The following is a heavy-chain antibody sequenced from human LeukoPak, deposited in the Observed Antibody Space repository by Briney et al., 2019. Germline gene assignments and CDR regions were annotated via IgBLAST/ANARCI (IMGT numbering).Heavy chain of an antibody. J-gene: IGHJ4*02. CDR1: GFTFSSFA. Sequence: GGSLRLSCAASGFTFSSFAMSWVRQAPGKGLEWVSAISDSGGTTYYADSVKGRFTISRDNSKNTLYLQMSSLRVEDTAIYYCAKYAPPTTVVTRFFDSWGQGTLVTVSS. CDR3: AKYAPPTTVVTRFFDS. D-gene: IGHD4-23*01. V-gene: IGHV3-23*01. CDR2: ISDSGGTT.